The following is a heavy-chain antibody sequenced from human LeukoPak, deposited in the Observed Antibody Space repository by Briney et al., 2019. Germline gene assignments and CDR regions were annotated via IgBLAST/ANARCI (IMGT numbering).Heavy chain of an antibody. J-gene: IGHJ4*02. CDR1: GFTFSSYG. Sequence: GGSLRLSCAASGFTFSSYGMHWVRQAPGKGLEWGAVIWYDGSNKYYADSVKGRFTISRDNSKNTLYLQMNSLRAEDTAVYYCAKDVGSSSWYGYYFDYWGEGTLVTVSS. CDR2: IWYDGSNK. V-gene: IGHV3-30*02. CDR3: AKDVGSSSWYGYYFDY. D-gene: IGHD6-13*01.